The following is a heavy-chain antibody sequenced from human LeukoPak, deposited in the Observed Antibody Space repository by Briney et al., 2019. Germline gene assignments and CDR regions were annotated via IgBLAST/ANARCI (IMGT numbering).Heavy chain of an antibody. J-gene: IGHJ1*01. CDR2: ISYDGSXX. D-gene: IGHD1-26*01. Sequence: GSLRLSCAASGFTFSSYGMHWVRQAPGKGLEWVAVISYDGSXXYYADSVKGRFTISRDNSKNTLYLQMNSLRAEDTAVYYCAKGGATFQHWGQGTLVTVSS. CDR1: GFTFSSYG. V-gene: IGHV3-30*18. CDR3: AKGGATFQH.